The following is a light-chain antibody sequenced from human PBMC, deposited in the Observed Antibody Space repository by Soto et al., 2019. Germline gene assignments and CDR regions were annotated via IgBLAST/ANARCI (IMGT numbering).Light chain of an antibody. Sequence: DIQMTQSPSSLSASVGDRVTITCQASPDLRYYLNWYQQKPGKAPKLLIYDASNLETGVPSRFSGSGSGTDFTFTISSLPPGASATNFCQQYDNRPPFTFGPGTKVDIK. CDR3: QQYDNRPPFT. CDR1: PDLRYY. CDR2: DAS. V-gene: IGKV1-33*01. J-gene: IGKJ3*01.